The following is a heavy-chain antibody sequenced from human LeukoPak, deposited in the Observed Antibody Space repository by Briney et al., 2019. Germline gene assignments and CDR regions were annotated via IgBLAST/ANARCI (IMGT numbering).Heavy chain of an antibody. CDR3: AKETGPHFDY. Sequence: SETLSLTCTVSGGSISSYFWSWIRQPLGKGLEWIGSIYYSGSTYYNPSLKSRVTISVDTSKNQFSLKLSSVTAADTAVYYCAKETGPHFDYWGQGTLVTVSS. J-gene: IGHJ4*02. CDR1: GGSISSYF. D-gene: IGHD7-27*01. CDR2: IYYSGST. V-gene: IGHV4-39*07.